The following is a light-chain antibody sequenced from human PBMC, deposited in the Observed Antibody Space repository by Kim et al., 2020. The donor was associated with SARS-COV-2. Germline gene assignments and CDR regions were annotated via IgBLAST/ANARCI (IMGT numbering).Light chain of an antibody. J-gene: IGKJ4*01. Sequence: EIVMTQSPATLSVSPGERATLSCRASQSVSSNLAWYQQKPGQAPRLLIYGASTRATDIPARFSGSGSGTEFTLTITSLQSEDFAVYYCQHCDNGPQLTFGGGTKVGIK. CDR3: QHCDNGPQLT. CDR1: QSVSSN. V-gene: IGKV3-15*01. CDR2: GAS.